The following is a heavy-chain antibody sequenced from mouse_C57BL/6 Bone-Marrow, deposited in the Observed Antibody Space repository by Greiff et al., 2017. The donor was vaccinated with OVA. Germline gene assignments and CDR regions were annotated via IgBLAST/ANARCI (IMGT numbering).Heavy chain of an antibody. D-gene: IGHD1-1*01. CDR3: ARPYYGSSYNWYFDV. Sequence: QVQLKQSGAELARPGASVKLSCKASGYTFTSYGISWVKQRTGQGLEWIGEIYPRSGNTYYNEKFKGKATLTADKSSSTAYMELRSLTSEDSAVYFWARPYYGSSYNWYFDVWGTGTTVTVSS. CDR2: IYPRSGNT. V-gene: IGHV1-81*01. J-gene: IGHJ1*03. CDR1: GYTFTSYG.